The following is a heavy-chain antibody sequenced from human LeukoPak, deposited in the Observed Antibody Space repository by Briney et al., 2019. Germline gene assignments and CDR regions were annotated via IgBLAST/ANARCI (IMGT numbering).Heavy chain of an antibody. D-gene: IGHD5-12*01. Sequence: SGTLSLTCAVSGGSISSSNWWSWVRQPPGKGLEWIGEIYHSGSTNYNPSLKSRVTISVDKSKNQFSLKLSSVTAADTAVYYCARVGAYSGYDSDAFDIWDQGTMVTVSS. V-gene: IGHV4-4*02. CDR1: GGSISSSNW. CDR3: ARVGAYSGYDSDAFDI. CDR2: IYHSGST. J-gene: IGHJ3*02.